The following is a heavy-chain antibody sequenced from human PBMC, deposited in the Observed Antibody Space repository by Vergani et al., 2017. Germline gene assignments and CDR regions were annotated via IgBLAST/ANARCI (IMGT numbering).Heavy chain of an antibody. CDR3: ARDGVNDYDSSGTKDY. V-gene: IGHV3-21*01. CDR1: GFTFSSYS. Sequence: EVQLVESGGGLVKPGGSLRLSCAAYGFTFSSYSMNWVRQAPGKGLEWVSSISSSSSYIYYADSVKGRFTISRDNAKNSLYLQMNSLRAEDTAVYYCARDGVNDYDSSGTKDYWGQGTLVTVSS. CDR2: ISSSSSYI. J-gene: IGHJ4*02. D-gene: IGHD3-22*01.